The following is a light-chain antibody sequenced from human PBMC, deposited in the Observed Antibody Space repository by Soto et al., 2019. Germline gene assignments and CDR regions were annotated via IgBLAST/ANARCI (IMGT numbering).Light chain of an antibody. CDR2: DAS. CDR1: QSVSNY. V-gene: IGKV3-11*01. Sequence: ETVLTHSPATLSLSPGDRDTLSCRASQSVSNYLAWCQQKPGQALRLLIYDASNRATGIPARLSGSGSGADFTLTISRPEPEDFAVYDCQQRSNWPGTFGHGTKVEIK. CDR3: QQRSNWPGT. J-gene: IGKJ1*01.